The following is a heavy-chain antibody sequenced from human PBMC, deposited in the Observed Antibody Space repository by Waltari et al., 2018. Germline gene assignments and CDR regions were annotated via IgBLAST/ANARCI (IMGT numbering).Heavy chain of an antibody. V-gene: IGHV1-46*03. CDR3: TGSSRLGTYNFDY. CDR2: ISPGGDRT. Sequence: QVQLVQSGTEMKKPGASVRVSCEASGSIFTNYYFHWVRQAPGQGLEWMAIISPGGDRTTYAKKFRGRLTMTRDTSMSTVYMDLSSLTSEDTAMYYCTGSSRLGTYNFDYWGQGTLVTVS. CDR1: GSIFTNYY. D-gene: IGHD1-26*01. J-gene: IGHJ4*02.